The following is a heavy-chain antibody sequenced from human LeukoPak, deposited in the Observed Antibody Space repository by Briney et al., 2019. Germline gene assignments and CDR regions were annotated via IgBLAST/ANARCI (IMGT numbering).Heavy chain of an antibody. CDR2: ISSSGSTI. V-gene: IGHV3-11*04. D-gene: IGHD1-26*01. CDR1: GFTFSDYY. J-gene: IGHJ3*02. Sequence: GGSLRLSCAASGFTFSDYYMSWIRQAPGKGLEWVSYISSSGSTIYYADSVKGRFTISRDNAKNSLYLQMNSLRAEDTAVYYCASNSGSYYDAFDIWGQGTMVTVSS. CDR3: ASNSGSYYDAFDI.